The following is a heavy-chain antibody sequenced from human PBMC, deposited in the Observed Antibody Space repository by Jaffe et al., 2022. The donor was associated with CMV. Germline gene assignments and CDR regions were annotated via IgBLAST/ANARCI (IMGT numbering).Heavy chain of an antibody. CDR1: GFKFDDYA. CDR2: ISWHSVKK. D-gene: IGHD2-2*01. Sequence: EVQLVESGGGLVQPGRSLRLSCTASGFKFDDYAMHWVRQAPGKGLEWVSGISWHSVKKQYADSVRGRFTISRDNAQNSLVLQMDSLTVEDTALYYCAKDFGDTAVLDHWGQGTLVTVSS. V-gene: IGHV3-9*01. CDR3: AKDFGDTAVLDH. J-gene: IGHJ4*02.